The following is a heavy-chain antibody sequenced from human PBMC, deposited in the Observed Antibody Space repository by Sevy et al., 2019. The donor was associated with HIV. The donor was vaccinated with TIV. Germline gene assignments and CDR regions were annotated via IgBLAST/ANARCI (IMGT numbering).Heavy chain of an antibody. D-gene: IGHD2-8*01. V-gene: IGHV4-31*11. CDR3: AREAGYCSNGVCYTGWFDP. CDR1: GGSVSSDNYY. Sequence: SKTLSLTCAVSGGSVSSDNYYWTWIRQHPGKGLEWIGYIYHLGSTSSNPSLKSRVTISVDTSKNQFSLKLRSVTAADTAVYFCAREAGYCSNGVCYTGWFDPWGQGTLVTVSS. J-gene: IGHJ5*02. CDR2: IYHLGST.